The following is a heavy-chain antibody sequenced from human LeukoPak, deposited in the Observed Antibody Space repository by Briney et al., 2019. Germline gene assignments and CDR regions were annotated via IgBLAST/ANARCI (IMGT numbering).Heavy chain of an antibody. CDR3: AKARSGSYSGFDY. Sequence: PGGSLRLSCAASGFTFSSYAMSWVRQAPGKGLEWVSVISGSGGSTYYADSVKGRVTISRESSKNTLYLQMKSLSAEATAVSYCAKARSGSYSGFDYWGQGPLVTVSS. CDR2: ISGSGGST. D-gene: IGHD1-26*01. CDR1: GFTFSSYA. J-gene: IGHJ4*02. V-gene: IGHV3-23*01.